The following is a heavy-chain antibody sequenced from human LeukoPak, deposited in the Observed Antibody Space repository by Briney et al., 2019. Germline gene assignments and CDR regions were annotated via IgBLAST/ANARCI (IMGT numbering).Heavy chain of an antibody. D-gene: IGHD2-2*01. V-gene: IGHV1-69*05. Sequence: ASVKVSCKASGGTFSSYAISWVRQAPGQGLEWMGGIIPIFGTANYAQKFQGRVTITTDESTSTAYMELSSLRSEDTAVYYCARVGGYCSSTSCPSNWFDPWGQGTLVTVSP. CDR1: GGTFSSYA. CDR3: ARVGGYCSSTSCPSNWFDP. CDR2: IIPIFGTA. J-gene: IGHJ5*02.